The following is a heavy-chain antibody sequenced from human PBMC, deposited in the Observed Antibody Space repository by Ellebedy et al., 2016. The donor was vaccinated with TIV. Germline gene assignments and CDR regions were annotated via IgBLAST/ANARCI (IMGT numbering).Heavy chain of an antibody. V-gene: IGHV1-69*13. Sequence: SVKVSCKASGGTFSSYAISWVRQAPGQGLEWVGGIIPMFGTANYAQKFQGRVTITADAFTSTGYVELSSLTSEDTAVYYCARGTGYHPSSGMDVWGQGTTVTVSS. CDR1: GGTFSSYA. CDR3: ARGTGYHPSSGMDV. J-gene: IGHJ6*02. CDR2: IIPMFGTA. D-gene: IGHD3-9*01.